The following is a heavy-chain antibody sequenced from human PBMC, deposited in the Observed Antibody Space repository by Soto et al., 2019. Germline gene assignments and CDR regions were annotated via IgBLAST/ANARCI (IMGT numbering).Heavy chain of an antibody. Sequence: EVQLLESGGGLVQPGGSLRLSCAASEFTFRSYAMSWVRQAPGKGLEWVSTISGSGGNTYYADSVKGRFTISRDNSKNTLYLQMNSLRPEDTALDYCAKEGQRIVGATVPLDYWGQGTLVTVSS. CDR2: ISGSGGNT. V-gene: IGHV3-23*01. D-gene: IGHD1-26*01. J-gene: IGHJ4*02. CDR3: AKEGQRIVGATVPLDY. CDR1: EFTFRSYA.